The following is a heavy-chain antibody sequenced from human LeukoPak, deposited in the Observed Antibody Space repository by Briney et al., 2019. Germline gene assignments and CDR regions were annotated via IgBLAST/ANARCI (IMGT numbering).Heavy chain of an antibody. CDR3: ARDAVDTANAV. Sequence: GGSLRLSCAASGFTFTTYWMHWVRQAPGKELVWVSHINSDGSITSYADSVKGRFTISRDNAKNTLYLQMNSLRAEDTAVYYCARDAVDTANAVWGQGTTVTVSS. CDR1: GFTFTTYW. J-gene: IGHJ6*02. CDR2: INSDGSIT. D-gene: IGHD5-18*01. V-gene: IGHV3-74*01.